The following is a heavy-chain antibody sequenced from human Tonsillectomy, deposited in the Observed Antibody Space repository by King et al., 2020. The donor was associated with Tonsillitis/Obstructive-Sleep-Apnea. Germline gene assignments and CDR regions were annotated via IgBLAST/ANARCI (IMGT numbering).Heavy chain of an antibody. CDR2: ISYDGSNK. CDR3: AKGNSTMRGNYNYYYMDV. J-gene: IGHJ6*03. D-gene: IGHD6-13*01. CDR1: GFTFSSYG. Sequence: VQLVESGGGVVQPGRSLRLSCAASGFTFSSYGMHWVRQAPGKGLEWVAVISYDGSNKYYVDSVKGRFTFSRDNSKNTLYLQMNSLRAEDTAVYYCAKGNSTMRGNYNYYYMDVWGKGTPVTVSS. V-gene: IGHV3-30*18.